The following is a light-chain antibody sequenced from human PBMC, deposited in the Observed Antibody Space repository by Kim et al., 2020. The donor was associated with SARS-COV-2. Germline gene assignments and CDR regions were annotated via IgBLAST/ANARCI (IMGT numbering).Light chain of an antibody. CDR2: DVT. V-gene: IGLV2-14*03. CDR1: SSDVGSRDF. Sequence: QSIPIPCAGSSSDVGSRDFVSWYQQHPDKAPQLLIYDVTKRPSGVSNRFSGSKSGNTASLTISGLQAEDEADYYCSSFTTSDTFVFGTGTKVTVL. CDR3: SSFTTSDTFV. J-gene: IGLJ1*01.